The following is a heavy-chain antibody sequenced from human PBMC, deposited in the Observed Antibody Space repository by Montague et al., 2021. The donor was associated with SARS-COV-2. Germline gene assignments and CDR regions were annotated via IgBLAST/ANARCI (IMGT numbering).Heavy chain of an antibody. CDR3: ARCSWGSSDSAADFDY. D-gene: IGHD2-15*01. CDR2: ISQSGST. J-gene: IGHJ4*01. CDR1: GYSISIGYY. Sequence: SETLSLTCTVSGYSISIGYYWGFIRQTPEKGLQWIGIISQSGSTYSNPSLKSRVTLSVDTSKNLFSLNLRSVTAADTAVYYCARCSWGSSDSAADFDYWGQGTRVTVSS. V-gene: IGHV4-38-2*02.